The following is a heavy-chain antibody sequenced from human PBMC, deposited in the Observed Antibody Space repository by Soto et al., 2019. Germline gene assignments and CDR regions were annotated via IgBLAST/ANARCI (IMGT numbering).Heavy chain of an antibody. J-gene: IGHJ5*02. V-gene: IGHV1-24*01. CDR2: FDPEDGET. CDR1: GYTLTELS. D-gene: IGHD2-15*01. CDR3: ATGVQMDCSGGSCYSGNWFDP. Sequence: QVQLVQSGAEAKKPGASVKVSCKVSGYTLTELSMHWVRQAPGKGLEWMGGFDPEDGETIYAQKFQGRVTMTEDTSTDTAYMELSSLRSEDTAVYYCATGVQMDCSGGSCYSGNWFDPWGQGTLVTVSS.